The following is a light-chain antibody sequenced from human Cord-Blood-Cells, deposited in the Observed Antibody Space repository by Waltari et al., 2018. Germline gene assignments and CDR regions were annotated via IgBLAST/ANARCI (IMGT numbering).Light chain of an antibody. Sequence: EIVMTQSPATLSVSPGERATLPCRASQSVSSNLAWYQHKPGQAPRLLIYGASTRATGSPARFSGSGSGTEFTLTISSLQSEDFAVYYCQQYNNWPWTFGQGTKVEIK. V-gene: IGKV3-15*01. CDR3: QQYNNWPWT. CDR2: GAS. CDR1: QSVSSN. J-gene: IGKJ1*01.